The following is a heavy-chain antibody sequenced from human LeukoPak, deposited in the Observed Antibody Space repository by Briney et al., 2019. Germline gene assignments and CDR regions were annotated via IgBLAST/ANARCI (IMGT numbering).Heavy chain of an antibody. D-gene: IGHD1-26*01. Sequence: SETLSLTCTVSGGSISSYYWSWIRQPPGKGLEWIGYIYYSGSTNYNPSLKSRVTISVDTSKNQFSLKLSSVTAADTAVYYCASPREGAAAGVASGGQGPLVTASS. CDR3: ASPREGAAAGVAS. CDR2: IYYSGST. CDR1: GGSISSYY. V-gene: IGHV4-59*08. J-gene: IGHJ4*02.